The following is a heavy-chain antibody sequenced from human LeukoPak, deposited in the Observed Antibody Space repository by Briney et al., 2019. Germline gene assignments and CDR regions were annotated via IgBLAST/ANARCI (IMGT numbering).Heavy chain of an antibody. J-gene: IGHJ6*02. CDR3: AKWGIVVVPAASV. CDR1: GITFSSYA. V-gene: IGHV3-23*01. D-gene: IGHD2-2*01. CDR2: ISGSGGST. Sequence: PGASPRLSCAASGITFSSYAMSWVRQAPGKGLEWVSGISGSGGSTYYADSVKGRFTISRDNSKNTLYLQMNSLRAEDTAVYYCAKWGIVVVPAASVWGQGTTVTVSS.